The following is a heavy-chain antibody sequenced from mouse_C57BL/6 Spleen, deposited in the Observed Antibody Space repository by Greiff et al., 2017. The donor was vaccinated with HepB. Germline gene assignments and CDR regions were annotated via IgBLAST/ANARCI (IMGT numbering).Heavy chain of an antibody. CDR3: ARSGYFDV. CDR1: GYTFTSYW. CDR2: IDPSDSYT. V-gene: IGHV1-69*01. Sequence: QVQLQQPGAELVMPGASVKLSCKASGYTFTSYWMHWVKQRPGQGLEWIGEIDPSDSYTNYNQKFKGKSTLTVDKSSSTAYMQLSSLTSEDSAVYYCARSGYFDVWGKGTTVTVSS. J-gene: IGHJ1*03.